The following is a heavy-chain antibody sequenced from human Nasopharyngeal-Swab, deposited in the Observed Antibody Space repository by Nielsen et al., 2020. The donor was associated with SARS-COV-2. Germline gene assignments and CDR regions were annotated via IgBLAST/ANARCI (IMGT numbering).Heavy chain of an antibody. CDR3: ARGGVPAAIRYYYYMDV. V-gene: IGHV4-4*02. J-gene: IGHJ6*03. CDR1: GGSISSSNL. D-gene: IGHD2-2*01. Sequence: SETLSLTCAVSGGSISSSNLWCWGRQPPGKGLEWIGKIYHSGSTNYNPSLKSRVTISVDKSKNQFSLKLSSVTAADTAVYYCARGGVPAAIRYYYYMDVWGKGTTVTVSS. CDR2: IYHSGST.